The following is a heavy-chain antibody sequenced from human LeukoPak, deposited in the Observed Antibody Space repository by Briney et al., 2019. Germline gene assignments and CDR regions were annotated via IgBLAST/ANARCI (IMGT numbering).Heavy chain of an antibody. J-gene: IGHJ4*02. CDR2: IKKTGSET. Sequence: GGSLKLSCAASGFTFSSYSMNWVRQAPGKGLEWVAYIKKTGSETYYVDSVKGRFTITRDNTRNSLFLQMYSLRAEDTAVYFCAREDGYCSGGNCYSYFDSWGQGTLVTVSS. D-gene: IGHD2-15*01. CDR3: AREDGYCSGGNCYSYFDS. V-gene: IGHV3-7*01. CDR1: GFTFSSYS.